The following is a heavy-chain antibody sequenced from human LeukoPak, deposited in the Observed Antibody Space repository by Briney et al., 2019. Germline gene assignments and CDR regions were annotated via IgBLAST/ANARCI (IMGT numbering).Heavy chain of an antibody. CDR1: GFTFSSYA. J-gene: IGHJ4*02. CDR3: AKDGTSSGWRPYYFDY. CDR2: ISGSGGST. Sequence: GGSLRLSCAASGFTFSSYAMSWVRQAPGKGLEWVSAISGSGGSTYYADSVKGRFTISRDNSKNTLYLQMNSLRAEDTAVYYCAKDGTSSGWRPYYFDYWGQGTLVTVSS. D-gene: IGHD6-19*01. V-gene: IGHV3-23*01.